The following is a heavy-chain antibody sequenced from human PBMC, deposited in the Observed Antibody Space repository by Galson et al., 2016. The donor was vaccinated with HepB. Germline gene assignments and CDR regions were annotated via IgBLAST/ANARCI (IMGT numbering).Heavy chain of an antibody. CDR1: GGNFRNSA. D-gene: IGHD3-10*01. J-gene: IGHJ4*02. Sequence: SVKVSCKASGGNFRNSAFAWVRQGPGQGLEWMGGIIPMFQTPNYAQKFQGRFSITADESATTVYMELSSLTSGDTAVYFCAREKGDGSTYSTNYFDLWGQGTLVTVSS. V-gene: IGHV1-69*13. CDR3: AREKGDGSTYSTNYFDL. CDR2: IIPMFQTP.